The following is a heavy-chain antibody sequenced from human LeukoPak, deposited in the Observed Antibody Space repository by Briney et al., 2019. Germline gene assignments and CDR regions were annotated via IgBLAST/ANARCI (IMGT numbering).Heavy chain of an antibody. CDR3: AREGAGDFWSGYYSGYGMDV. CDR2: ISAYNGNT. V-gene: IGHV1-18*04. D-gene: IGHD3-3*01. CDR1: GYTFTGYY. J-gene: IGHJ6*02. Sequence: ASVKVSCKASGYTFTGYYMHWVRQAPGQGLEWMGWISAYNGNTNYAQKLQGRVTMTTDTSTSTAYMELRSLRSDDTAVYYCAREGAGDFWSGYYSGYGMDVWGQGTTVTVSS.